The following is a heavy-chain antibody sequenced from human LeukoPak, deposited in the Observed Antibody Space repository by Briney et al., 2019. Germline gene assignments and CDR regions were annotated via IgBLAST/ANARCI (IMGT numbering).Heavy chain of an antibody. CDR2: ISHSGST. V-gene: IGHV4-34*01. D-gene: IGHD3-10*01. CDR1: GGSFSGYY. Sequence: SETLSLTCAVYGGSFSGYYWSWIRQPPGKGLEWIGEISHSGSTNYNPSLKSRVTISVDTSKNQFSLKLSSVTAADTAVYYCARMVRYGSGSYPPAPFDYWGQGTLVTVSS. J-gene: IGHJ4*02. CDR3: ARMVRYGSGSYPPAPFDY.